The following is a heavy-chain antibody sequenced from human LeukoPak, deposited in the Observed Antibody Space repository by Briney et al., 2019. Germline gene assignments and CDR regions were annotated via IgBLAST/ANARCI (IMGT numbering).Heavy chain of an antibody. CDR2: ISSSSSYI. Sequence: GGSLRLSCEASGFTFSSYGMNWVRQAPGKGLEWVSSISSSSSYIYYADSVRGRFTISRDNAKNSVYLQMNSLRAEDTAVYYCARAVGHAGTLDYWGQGTLVTVSS. CDR3: ARAVGHAGTLDY. J-gene: IGHJ4*02. D-gene: IGHD3-10*01. V-gene: IGHV3-21*01. CDR1: GFTFSSYG.